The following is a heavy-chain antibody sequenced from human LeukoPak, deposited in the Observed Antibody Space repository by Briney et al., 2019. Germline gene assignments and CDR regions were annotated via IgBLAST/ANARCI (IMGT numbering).Heavy chain of an antibody. D-gene: IGHD6-13*01. CDR2: INHSGST. J-gene: IGHJ4*02. Sequence: SETLSLTCTVSGGSISSSSYYWGWIRQPPGKGLEWIGEINHSGSTNYNPSLKSRVTISVDTSKNQFSLKLSSVTAADTAVYYCARARRISSSWYYFDYWGQGTLVTVSS. V-gene: IGHV4-39*07. CDR3: ARARRISSSWYYFDY. CDR1: GGSISSSSYY.